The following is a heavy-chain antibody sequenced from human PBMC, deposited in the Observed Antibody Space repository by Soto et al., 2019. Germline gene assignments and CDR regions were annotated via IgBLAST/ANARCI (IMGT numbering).Heavy chain of an antibody. CDR1: GYTFTSYA. CDR3: AWVLRSPYYYYGMDV. J-gene: IGHJ6*02. Sequence: ASVKVSCKASGYTFTSYAMHWVRQAPGQRLEWMGWINAGNGNTKYSQKFQGRVTITRDTSASTAYMELSSLRSEDTAVYYCAWVLRSPYYYYGMDVWGQGTTVTVSS. D-gene: IGHD2-15*01. CDR2: INAGNGNT. V-gene: IGHV1-3*01.